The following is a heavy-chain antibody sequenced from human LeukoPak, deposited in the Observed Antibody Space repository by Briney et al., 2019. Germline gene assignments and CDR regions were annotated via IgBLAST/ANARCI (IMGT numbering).Heavy chain of an antibody. CDR2: ISGSGGST. CDR1: GFTFSSYA. V-gene: IGHV3-23*01. D-gene: IGHD6-13*01. Sequence: GGSLRLSCAASGFTFSSYAMSWVRQAPGKGLEWVSAISGSGGSTYYADSVKGRFTISRDNSKNTLYLQMDSLRAEDTAVYYCAKGSIAAAGADYFDYWGQGTLVTVSS. CDR3: AKGSIAAAGADYFDY. J-gene: IGHJ4*02.